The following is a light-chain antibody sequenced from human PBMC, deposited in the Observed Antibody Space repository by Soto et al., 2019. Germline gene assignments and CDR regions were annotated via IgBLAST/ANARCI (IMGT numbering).Light chain of an antibody. J-gene: IGKJ2*01. V-gene: IGKV3-11*01. CDR3: QQRKNWPPMYT. Sequence: EIVLTQSPATLSLSPGDRATLSCRASHSVNNNLAWYQQRPGQAPRLLISHDSNRATGIPARFSVSGSGTDFTLTISSLEPEDFAVYYCQQRKNWPPMYTFGQGTKLEIK. CDR1: HSVNNN. CDR2: HDS.